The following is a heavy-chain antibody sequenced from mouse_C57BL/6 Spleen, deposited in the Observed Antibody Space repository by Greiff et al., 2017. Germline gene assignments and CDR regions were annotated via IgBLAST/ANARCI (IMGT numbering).Heavy chain of an antibody. CDR3: VHDYDVLFAY. J-gene: IGHJ3*01. CDR1: GYTFTSYW. CDR2: IDPSDSET. D-gene: IGHD2-4*01. V-gene: IGHV1-52*01. Sequence: QVQLKQPGAELVRPGSSVKLSCKASGYTFTSYWMHWVKQRPIQGLEWIGNIDPSDSETHYNQKFKDKATLTVDKSSSTAYMQLSSLTSEDSAVYYCVHDYDVLFAYWGQGTLVTVSA.